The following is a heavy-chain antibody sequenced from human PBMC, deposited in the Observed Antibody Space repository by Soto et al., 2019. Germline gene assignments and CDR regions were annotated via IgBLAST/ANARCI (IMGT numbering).Heavy chain of an antibody. D-gene: IGHD3-10*01. CDR2: MNPDSENT. V-gene: IGHV1-8*01. J-gene: IGHJ6*02. CDR1: GYTFTNYD. CDR3: TRAQFEFGSYFGLDV. Sequence: QVHLVQSGAEVKQPGASVRVSCKASGYTFTNYDITWVRQATGQGLEWMGWMNPDSENTGSPQKFQGRVTMTVNTSMNTAYMELTSLRSEDTGVYYCTRAQFEFGSYFGLDVWGQGTTVTVSS.